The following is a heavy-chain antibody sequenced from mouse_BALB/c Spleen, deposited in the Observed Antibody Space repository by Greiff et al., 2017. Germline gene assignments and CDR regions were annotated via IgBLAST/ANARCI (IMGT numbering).Heavy chain of an antibody. V-gene: IGHV5-4*02. CDR1: GFTFSDYY. D-gene: IGHD4-1*01. J-gene: IGHJ3*01. CDR2: ISDGGSYT. CDR3: ARDWDGS. Sequence: EVQLVESGGGLVKPGGSLKLSCAASGFTFSDYYMYWVRQTPEKRLEWVATISDGGSYTYYPDSVKGRFTISRDNAKNNLYLQMSSLKSEDTAMYYCARDWDGSWGQGTLVTVS.